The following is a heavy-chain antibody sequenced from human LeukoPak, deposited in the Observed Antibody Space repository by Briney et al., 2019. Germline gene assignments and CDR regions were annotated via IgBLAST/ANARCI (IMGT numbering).Heavy chain of an antibody. V-gene: IGHV3-30*02. J-gene: IGHJ3*02. CDR2: IRYDGSNK. Sequence: PGGSLRLSCAASGFTFSSYGMHWVRQAPGKGLEWVAFIRYDGSNKYYADSVKGRFTISRDNSKNTLYLQMNSLRAEDTAVYYCAKLAGPNSWYAFDIWSQGTMVTVSS. CDR1: GFTFSSYG. CDR3: AKLAGPNSWYAFDI. D-gene: IGHD6-13*01.